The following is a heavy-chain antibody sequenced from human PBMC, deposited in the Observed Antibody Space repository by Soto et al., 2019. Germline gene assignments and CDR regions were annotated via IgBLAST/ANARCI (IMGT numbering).Heavy chain of an antibody. CDR3: ASGGSGYYYFDY. V-gene: IGHV4-59*01. J-gene: IGHJ4*02. CDR1: GGSISSYY. D-gene: IGHD3-22*01. Sequence: SETLSLTCTVYGGSISSYYWSWIRQPPGKGLEWIGYIYYSGSTNYNPSLKSRVTISVDTSKNQFSLKLSSVTAADTAVYYCASGGSGYYYFDYWGQGTLVTVSS. CDR2: IYYSGST.